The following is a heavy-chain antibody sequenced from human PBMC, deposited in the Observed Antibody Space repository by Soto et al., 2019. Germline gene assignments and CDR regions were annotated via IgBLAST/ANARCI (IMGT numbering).Heavy chain of an antibody. J-gene: IGHJ3*02. V-gene: IGHV4-34*01. CDR3: ARGLTSITMIVVVRGAFDI. Sequence: SETLSLTCAVSGGSFSGYYWSWIRQPPGKGLEWIGEINHSGSTNYNPSLKSRVTISVDTSKNQFSLKLSSVTAADTAVYYCARGLTSITMIVVVRGAFDIWGQGTMVTVSS. CDR2: INHSGST. CDR1: GGSFSGYY. D-gene: IGHD3-22*01.